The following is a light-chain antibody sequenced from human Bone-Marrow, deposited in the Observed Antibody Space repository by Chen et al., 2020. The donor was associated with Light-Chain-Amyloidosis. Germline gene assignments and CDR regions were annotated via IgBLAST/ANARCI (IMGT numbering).Light chain of an antibody. V-gene: IGKV1-9*01. Sequence: DIQLTQSPSVLSASVGDRVTITCRASQGIYSHLAWYQQRPGKAPKLLINAASTLQRGVPSRFSGSGSGSQFTLTISSLQPEDFATYYCQQLYTYPLTFGGGTKVVFK. CDR3: QQLYTYPLT. J-gene: IGKJ4*01. CDR1: QGIYSH. CDR2: AAS.